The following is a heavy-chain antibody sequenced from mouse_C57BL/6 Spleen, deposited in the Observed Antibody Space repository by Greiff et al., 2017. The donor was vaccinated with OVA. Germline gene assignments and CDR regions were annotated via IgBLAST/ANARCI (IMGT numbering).Heavy chain of an antibody. CDR2: IDPEDGET. D-gene: IGHD2-5*01. CDR1: GFNITDYY. J-gene: IGHJ4*01. Sequence: EVKLVESGAELVKPGASVKLSCTASGFNITDYYMHWVKQRTEQGLEWIGRIDPEDGETKYDPKFKGKATITADTSSNTAYLQLSSLTSEDTAVYYCARWSNYDAMDYWGQGTSVTVSS. V-gene: IGHV14-2*01. CDR3: ARWSNYDAMDY.